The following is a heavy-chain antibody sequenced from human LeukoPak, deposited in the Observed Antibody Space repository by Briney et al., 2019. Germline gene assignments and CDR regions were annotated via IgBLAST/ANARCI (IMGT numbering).Heavy chain of an antibody. J-gene: IGHJ4*02. V-gene: IGHV1-69*04. CDR3: AREVVGANDAPFDY. CDR1: GGTFSSYT. Sequence: ASVKVSCKASGGTFSSYTISWVRQAPGQGLEWMGRIIPIPGIANYAQKFQGRVTITADKSTSTAYMELSSLRSEDTAVYYCAREVVGANDAPFDYWGQGTLVTVSS. D-gene: IGHD1-26*01. CDR2: IIPIPGIA.